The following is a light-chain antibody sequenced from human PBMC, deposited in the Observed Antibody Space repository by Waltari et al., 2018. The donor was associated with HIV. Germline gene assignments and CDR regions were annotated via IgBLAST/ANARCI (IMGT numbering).Light chain of an antibody. Sequence: DIQMTQSPSSLSASVGDRVTIICRASHNINMYLNWYQQRPGEAPRLLLHAASTLQTGVPSRFSGSGSGTDFFLSISSLQPEDFATYYCQQSYSNPLTFGPGTTVEI. J-gene: IGKJ3*01. CDR1: HNINMY. V-gene: IGKV1-39*01. CDR2: AAS. CDR3: QQSYSNPLT.